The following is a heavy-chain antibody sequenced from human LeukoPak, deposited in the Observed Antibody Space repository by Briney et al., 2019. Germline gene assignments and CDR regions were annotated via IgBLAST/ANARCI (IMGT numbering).Heavy chain of an antibody. Sequence: PGGSLRLSCAASGFTVSSNYMSWVRQAPGKGLEWVSVIYSGGSTYYADSVKGRFTISRDNSKNTLYLQMNSLRAEDTAVYYCARDPGIWFGESNYYYYMDVWGKGTTVTISS. CDR1: GFTVSSNY. V-gene: IGHV3-66*01. CDR3: ARDPGIWFGESNYYYYMDV. J-gene: IGHJ6*03. D-gene: IGHD3-10*01. CDR2: IYSGGST.